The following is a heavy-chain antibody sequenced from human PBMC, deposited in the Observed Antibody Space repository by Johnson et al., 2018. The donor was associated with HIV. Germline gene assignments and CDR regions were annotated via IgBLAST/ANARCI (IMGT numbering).Heavy chain of an antibody. Sequence: VQLVESGGGVVRPGGSRRLSCAASGFTFDDYDISWVRQAPGKGLEWVGRIKSKTDGGTTDYAAPVKGRFTISRDDSKNTLYLQMNSLKTEDTAVYYCTTDYRLTVVTRSDAFDIWGQGTMVTVSS. V-gene: IGHV3-15*01. D-gene: IGHD4-23*01. CDR3: TTDYRLTVVTRSDAFDI. J-gene: IGHJ3*02. CDR1: GFTFDDYD. CDR2: IKSKTDGGTT.